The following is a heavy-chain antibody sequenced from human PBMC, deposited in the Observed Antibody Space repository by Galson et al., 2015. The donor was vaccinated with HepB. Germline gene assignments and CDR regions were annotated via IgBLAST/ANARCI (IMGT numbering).Heavy chain of an antibody. V-gene: IGHV3-23*01. D-gene: IGHD5-24*01. CDR2: LSSNGYNT. Sequence: SLRLSCAASGFIFRNYAMSWVRQAPGKGLEWVSALSSNGYNTYYADSVKGRFTISRGISKNTLYLQMSSLRGEDTAIYYCAKDLGYSAFDYWGQGTLVTVSP. CDR1: GFIFRNYA. CDR3: AKDLGYSAFDY. J-gene: IGHJ4*02.